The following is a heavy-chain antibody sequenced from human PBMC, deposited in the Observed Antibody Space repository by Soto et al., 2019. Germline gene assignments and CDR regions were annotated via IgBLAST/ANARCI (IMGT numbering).Heavy chain of an antibody. J-gene: IGHJ3*02. D-gene: IGHD6-13*01. CDR2: ISSSSSYI. V-gene: IGHV3-21*01. CDR1: GFTFSSYS. CDR3: ARDKGSSWPDAFDI. Sequence: GGSLRLSCAASGFTFSSYSMNWVRQAPGKGLEWVSSISSSSSYIYYADSVKGRFTISRDNAKNSLYLQMNSLRAEDTAVYYCARDKGSSWPDAFDIRGQGTMVTVSS.